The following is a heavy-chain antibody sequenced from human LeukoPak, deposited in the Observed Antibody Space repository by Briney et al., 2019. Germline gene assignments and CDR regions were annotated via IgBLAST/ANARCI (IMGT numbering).Heavy chain of an antibody. D-gene: IGHD4-17*01. V-gene: IGHV7-4-1*02. CDR2: INTNTGNP. CDR1: GYTFTSDA. J-gene: IGHJ4*02. CDR3: ARLGMTTVTTVDY. Sequence: ASVKVSCKASGYTFTSDAVNWVRQAPEQGLEWMGWINTNTGNPTYAQGFTGRFVFSLDTSVSTAYLQISSLKAEDTAVYYCARLGMTTVTTVDYWGQGTLVTVSS.